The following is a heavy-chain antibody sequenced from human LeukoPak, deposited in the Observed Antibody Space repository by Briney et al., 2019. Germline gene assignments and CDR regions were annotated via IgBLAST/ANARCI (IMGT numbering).Heavy chain of an antibody. CDR3: ARDFNPVRYSYGYFDY. D-gene: IGHD5-18*01. CDR2: ISYDGSNK. CDR1: GFTFSSYA. J-gene: IGHJ4*02. Sequence: GGSLGLSCAASGFTFSSYAMHWVRQAPGKGLEWVAVISYDGSNKYYADSVKGRFTISRDNSKSTLYLQMNSLRAEDTAVYYCARDFNPVRYSYGYFDYWGQGTLVTVSS. V-gene: IGHV3-30-3*01.